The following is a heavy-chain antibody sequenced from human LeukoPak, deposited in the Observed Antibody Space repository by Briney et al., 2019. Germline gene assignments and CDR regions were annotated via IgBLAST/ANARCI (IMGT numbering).Heavy chain of an antibody. Sequence: SETLSLTCAVYGGSFSGYYWSWIRQPPGKGLEWIGEINHSGSTNYNPSLKSRVTISVDTSKNQFSLKLSSVTAADTAVYYCARGPQWLTQYNWFDPWGQGTLVTVSP. J-gene: IGHJ5*02. CDR1: GGSFSGYY. CDR2: INHSGST. V-gene: IGHV4-34*01. D-gene: IGHD6-19*01. CDR3: ARGPQWLTQYNWFDP.